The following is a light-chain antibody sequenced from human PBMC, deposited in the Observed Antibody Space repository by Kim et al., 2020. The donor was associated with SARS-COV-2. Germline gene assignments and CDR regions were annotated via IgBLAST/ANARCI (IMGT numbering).Light chain of an antibody. CDR2: NSN. V-gene: IGLV1-44*01. Sequence: QSGSISCSGSSSNIGSRDVNWYQQLPGTAPKLLIYNSNQRPSGVPGRFSGSKSGTSASLAISGLQSEDEATYYCAAWDDSLNGLWVFGGGTKVTVL. CDR3: AAWDDSLNGLWV. CDR1: SSNIGSRD. J-gene: IGLJ3*02.